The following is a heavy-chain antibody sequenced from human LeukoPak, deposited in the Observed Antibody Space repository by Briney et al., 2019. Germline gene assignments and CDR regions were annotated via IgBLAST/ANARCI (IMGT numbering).Heavy chain of an antibody. CDR1: GLTGSHNY. CDR2: IHTSGDT. CDR3: IVFGDSNH. D-gene: IGHD4-17*01. Sequence: GGSLRLSCAASGLTGSHNYVSWVRQAPGKGLEWVSAIHTSGDTCYADSAKGRFTISRDTSKNTLYLQINSLRVEDTAVYYCIVFGDSNHWGQGTLVTVSS. V-gene: IGHV3-53*01. J-gene: IGHJ5*02.